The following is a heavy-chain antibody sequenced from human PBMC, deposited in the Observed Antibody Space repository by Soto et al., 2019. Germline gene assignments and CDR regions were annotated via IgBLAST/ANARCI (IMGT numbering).Heavy chain of an antibody. J-gene: IGHJ4*02. Sequence: PGGSLRLSCAASGFTFSSYAMSWVRQAPGKGLEWVSAISGSGGSTYYADSVKGRFTISRDNSKNTLYLQMNSLRAEDTAVYYCAKDRLLGAVAGTALDYWGQGTLVTVSS. V-gene: IGHV3-23*01. CDR2: ISGSGGST. CDR1: GFTFSSYA. D-gene: IGHD6-19*01. CDR3: AKDRLLGAVAGTALDY.